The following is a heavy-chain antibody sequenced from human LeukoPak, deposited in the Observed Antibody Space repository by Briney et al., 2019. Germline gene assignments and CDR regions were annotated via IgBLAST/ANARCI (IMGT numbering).Heavy chain of an antibody. CDR2: VSGSVGRT. D-gene: IGHD1-7*01. CDR3: ATAPVTGTTFEYYYYGKDV. J-gene: IGHJ6*02. V-gene: IGHV3-23*01. Sequence: GGSLRLSCAVSGFTFSNFAMSWVRQAPGKGLEWVSTVSGSVGRTDFADSVKGRFTISRDNSKNTLYLQMNSLRAEDTAVYYCATAPVTGTTFEYYYYGKDVWGQGTTVTVSS. CDR1: GFTFSNFA.